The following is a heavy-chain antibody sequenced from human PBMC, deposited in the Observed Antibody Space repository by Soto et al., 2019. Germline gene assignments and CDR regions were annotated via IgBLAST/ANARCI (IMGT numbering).Heavy chain of an antibody. CDR3: ATAIAATGPADS. D-gene: IGHD6-13*01. CDR2: IGGYNGNT. CDR1: GYTFSNNG. J-gene: IGHJ4*02. Sequence: VQSGGEVKKPGASVKVSCKASGYTFSNNGFTWVRQAPGQGLEWMGWIGGYNGNTNYAPKFQGRVTMTADTSTRTAHMELMGLRSDDTAVYYCATAIAATGPADSWGQGTLVTVSS. V-gene: IGHV1-18*01.